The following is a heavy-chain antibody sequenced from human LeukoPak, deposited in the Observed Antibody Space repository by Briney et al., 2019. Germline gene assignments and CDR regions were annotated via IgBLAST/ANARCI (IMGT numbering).Heavy chain of an antibody. J-gene: IGHJ6*02. Sequence: GASVKVPCKASGYTFTSYDINWVRQATGQGLEWMGWMNPNSGNTGYAQKFQGRVTMTRNTSISTAYMELSSLRSEDTAVYYCARNPLYLQFYYYGMDVWGQGTTVTVSS. CDR1: GYTFTSYD. V-gene: IGHV1-8*01. CDR2: MNPNSGNT. D-gene: IGHD2-2*02. CDR3: ARNPLYLQFYYYGMDV.